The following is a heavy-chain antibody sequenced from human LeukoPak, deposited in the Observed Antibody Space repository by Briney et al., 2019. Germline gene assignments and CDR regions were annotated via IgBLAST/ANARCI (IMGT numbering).Heavy chain of an antibody. CDR2: IYTSGST. V-gene: IGHV4-61*02. D-gene: IGHD2-2*01. CDR1: GGSISSGSYY. CDR3: ARDRYQLLFGWFGP. J-gene: IGHJ5*02. Sequence: SETLSLTCTVSGGSISSGSYYWSWIRQPAGKGLEWIGRIYTSGSTNYNPSLKSRVTISVDTSKNQFSLKLSSVTAADTAVYYCARDRYQLLFGWFGPWGQGTLVTVSS.